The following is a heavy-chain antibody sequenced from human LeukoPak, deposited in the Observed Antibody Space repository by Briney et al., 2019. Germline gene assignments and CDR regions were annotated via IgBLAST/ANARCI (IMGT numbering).Heavy chain of an antibody. CDR2: IGNSGGDT. V-gene: IGHV3-23*01. J-gene: IGHJ4*02. CDR1: GFTFSTYA. D-gene: IGHD2-15*01. Sequence: PGGSLRLSCAASGFTFSTYAMSWVRQASGKGLEWISVIGNSGGDTYYTDSVKGRFTISRDNSKNTLFLQMNSLRAEDTAVYYCAKGNSGSSYSGSDYWGQGTLVTVSS. CDR3: AKGNSGSSYSGSDY.